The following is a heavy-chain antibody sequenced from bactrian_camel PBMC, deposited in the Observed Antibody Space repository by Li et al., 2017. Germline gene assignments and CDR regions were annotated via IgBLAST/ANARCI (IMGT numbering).Heavy chain of an antibody. J-gene: IGHJ4*01. CDR3: AADSVGRCRARGWVEKPSVAAYDY. V-gene: IGHV3S53*01. D-gene: IGHD5*01. CDR2: IKKDGGT. CDR1: VFTDNGCG. Sequence: HVQLVESGGGLVQPGGSLRLSCTAPVFTDNGCGVHWYRQTAGKQREWVSSIKKDGGTNYAGSVKGRFTISKDDLKDTLYLQMNSLKPEDTAMYYCAADSVGRCRARGWVEKPSVAAYDYWGQGTQVTVS.